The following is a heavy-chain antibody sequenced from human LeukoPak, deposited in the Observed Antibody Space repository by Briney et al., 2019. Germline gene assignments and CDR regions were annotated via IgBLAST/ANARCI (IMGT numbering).Heavy chain of an antibody. CDR2: IYYSGST. V-gene: IGHV4-31*03. CDR1: GGSISSGGYY. D-gene: IGHD2-2*01. CDR3: AGGCSSTSCSPIDY. Sequence: SETLSLTCTVSGGSISSGGYYWSWIRQHPGKGLEWIGYIYYSGSTYYNPSLKSRVTISVDTSKNQFSLKLSSVTAADTAVYYCAGGCSSTSCSPIDYWGQGTLVTVSS. J-gene: IGHJ4*02.